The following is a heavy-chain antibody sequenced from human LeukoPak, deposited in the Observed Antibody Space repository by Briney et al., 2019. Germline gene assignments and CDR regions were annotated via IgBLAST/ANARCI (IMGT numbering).Heavy chain of an antibody. D-gene: IGHD2/OR15-2a*01. CDR2: IYTSGNT. V-gene: IGHV4-4*07. CDR3: ARGLSHSKDI. J-gene: IGHJ3*02. Sequence: PSETLSLTCTVSGGSMSSYYWSWIRQPAGKGLDWIGRIYTSGNTNYNPSLKSRVTTSVDTSKNPFSLKSTSVTAADTAVYYCARGLSHSKDIWGQGTMATVSS. CDR1: GGSMSSYY.